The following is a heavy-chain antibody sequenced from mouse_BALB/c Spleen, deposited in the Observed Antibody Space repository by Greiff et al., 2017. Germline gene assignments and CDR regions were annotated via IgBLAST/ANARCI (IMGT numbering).Heavy chain of an antibody. V-gene: IGHV3-2*02. CDR3: ARSYYYGSSYVHYFDY. CDR1: GYSITSDYA. D-gene: IGHD1-1*01. CDR2: ISYSGST. Sequence: DVQLQESGPGLVKPSQSLSLTCTVTGYSITSDYAWNWIRQFPGNKLEWMGYISYSGSTSYNPSLKSRISITRDTSKNQFFLQLNSVTTEDTATYYCARSYYYGSSYVHYFDYWGQGTTLTVSS. J-gene: IGHJ2*01.